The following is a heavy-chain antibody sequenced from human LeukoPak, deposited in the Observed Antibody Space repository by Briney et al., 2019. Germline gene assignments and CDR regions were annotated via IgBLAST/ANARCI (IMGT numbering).Heavy chain of an antibody. CDR2: IYPGESDI. J-gene: IGHJ6*03. CDR3: AKTTVVTGYYYMDV. D-gene: IGHD4-23*01. Sequence: GQSLKISCKVSGYSFPNYWIGWVRQIPGKGLEWMGLIYPGESDIRSSPSFPGQVTISADKSISTAYLQWSRLKASDTAMYYCAKTTVVTGYYYMDVWGKGTTVTVSS. V-gene: IGHV5-51*01. CDR1: GYSFPNYW.